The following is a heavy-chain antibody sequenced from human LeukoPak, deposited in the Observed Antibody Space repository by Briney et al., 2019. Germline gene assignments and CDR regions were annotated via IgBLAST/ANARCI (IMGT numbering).Heavy chain of an antibody. CDR3: AREDSGLLWFGEARVDYFDY. D-gene: IGHD3-10*01. V-gene: IGHV4-4*02. Sequence: SGTLSLTCAVSGGSISSSNWWSWVRQPPGKGLEWIGEIYHSGSTNYNPSLKSRVTISVDKSKNQFSLKLSSVTAADTAVYYCAREDSGLLWFGEARVDYFDYWGQGTLVTVSS. J-gene: IGHJ4*02. CDR2: IYHSGST. CDR1: GGSISSSNW.